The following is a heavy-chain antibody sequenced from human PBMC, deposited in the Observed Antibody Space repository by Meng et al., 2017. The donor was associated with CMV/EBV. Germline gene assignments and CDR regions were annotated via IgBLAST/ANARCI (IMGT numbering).Heavy chain of an antibody. J-gene: IGHJ3*02. CDR3: ARDGYCSSTSCPAGNAFDI. CDR1: GYTFTSYG. CDR2: ISAYNGNT. D-gene: IGHD2-2*03. V-gene: IGHV1-18*01. Sequence: ASVKVSCKASGYTFTSYGISWVRQAPGQGLEWMGWISAYNGNTNYAQKLQGRVTMTTDTSTSTAYMELRSLRSDDTAVYYCARDGYCSSTSCPAGNAFDIWGQGTTVTVSS.